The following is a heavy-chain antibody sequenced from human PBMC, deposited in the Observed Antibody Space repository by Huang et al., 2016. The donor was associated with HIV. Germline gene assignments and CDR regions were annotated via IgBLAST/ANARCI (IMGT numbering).Heavy chain of an antibody. CDR2: INTNTGNP. CDR1: GYTFT. J-gene: IGHJ4*02. Sequence: QVQLVQSGSELKKPGASVKVSCKASGYTFTMNWVRQAPGQGLEWMVWINTNTGNPTDAQGFTGRLVCSLDTSVSTAYLQISSLKAEDTAMYDCARGFSSWPNSDYWGQGTLVTVSS. D-gene: IGHD6-13*01. CDR3: ARGFSSWPNSDY. V-gene: IGHV7-4-1*02.